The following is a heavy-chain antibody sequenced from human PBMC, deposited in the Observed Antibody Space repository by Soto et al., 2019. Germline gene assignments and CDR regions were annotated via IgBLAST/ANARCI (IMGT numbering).Heavy chain of an antibody. D-gene: IGHD3-3*01. Sequence: SETLSLTCTVSGGSISSYYWSWLRQPPGKGLEWIGYIYYSGSTNYNPSLKSRVTISVDTSKNQFSLKLSSVTAADTAVYYCARGYYDFWSGYYAYHMDVWGKGTTVTVSS. CDR3: ARGYYDFWSGYYAYHMDV. CDR2: IYYSGST. J-gene: IGHJ6*03. V-gene: IGHV4-59*01. CDR1: GGSISSYY.